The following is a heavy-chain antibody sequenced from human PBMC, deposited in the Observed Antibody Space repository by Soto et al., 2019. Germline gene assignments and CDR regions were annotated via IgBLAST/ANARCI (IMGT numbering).Heavy chain of an antibody. J-gene: IGHJ4*02. CDR2: INAGNGNT. CDR3: ARVISNYVRYFDY. Sequence: VSCKASGFTFTSYAMHWVRQAPGQRLEWMGWINAGNGNTKYSQKFQGRVTITRDTSASTAYMELSSLRSEDTAVYYCARVISNYVRYFDYWGQGTLVTVSS. V-gene: IGHV1-3*01. D-gene: IGHD4-4*01. CDR1: GFTFTSYA.